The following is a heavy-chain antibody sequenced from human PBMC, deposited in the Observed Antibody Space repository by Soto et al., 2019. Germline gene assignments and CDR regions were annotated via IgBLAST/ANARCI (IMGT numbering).Heavy chain of an antibody. J-gene: IGHJ4*02. CDR2: IWYDGSNK. Sequence: QVQLVESGGGVVQPGRSLRLACAASGFTFSSYGMHWGRQAPGKGLEWVAVIWYDGSNKYYTDSVKGRFTISRDNSKNTLYLQMNSLRAEDTAVYYCARSSVAGTFFDYWGQGTLVTVSS. CDR3: ARSSVAGTFFDY. CDR1: GFTFSSYG. D-gene: IGHD6-19*01. V-gene: IGHV3-33*01.